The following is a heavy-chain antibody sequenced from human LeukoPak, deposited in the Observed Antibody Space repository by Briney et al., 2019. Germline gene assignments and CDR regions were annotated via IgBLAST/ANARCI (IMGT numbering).Heavy chain of an antibody. CDR3: ARDPVGGSTIFGY. J-gene: IGHJ4*02. CDR1: GDSVSSNSAA. CDR2: TYYRSKWYY. D-gene: IGHD1-26*01. V-gene: IGHV6-1*01. Sequence: SQTLSLTCAISGDSVSSNSAAWNWIRQSPSRGLEWLGRTYYRSKWYYDYAVAVKSRISINPDTSKNQFSPQLSSVTPEDTAVYYCARDPVGGSTIFGYWGQGTLVTVSS.